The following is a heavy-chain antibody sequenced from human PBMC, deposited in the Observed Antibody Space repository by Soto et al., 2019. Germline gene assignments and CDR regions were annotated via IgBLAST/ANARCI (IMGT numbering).Heavy chain of an antibody. J-gene: IGHJ5*02. CDR3: ARDWFRYGGNSWFDP. D-gene: IGHD4-17*01. CDR2: IIPIFGTA. CDR1: GGTFSSYA. Sequence: ASVKVSCKASGGTFSSYAISWVRQAPGQGLEWMGGIIPIFGTANYAQKFQGRVTITADESTSTAYMELSSLRSEDTAVYYCARDWFRYGGNSWFDPWGQGTLVTVSS. V-gene: IGHV1-69*13.